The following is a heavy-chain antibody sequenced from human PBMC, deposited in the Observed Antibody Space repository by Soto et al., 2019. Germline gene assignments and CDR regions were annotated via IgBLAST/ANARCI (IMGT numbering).Heavy chain of an antibody. J-gene: IGHJ6*02. CDR2: ISLSGSQI. D-gene: IGHD2-21*01. CDR3: ARVISCGGGTCSSVHQYYGMDV. CDR1: GLMYSSYS. V-gene: IGHV3-21*01. Sequence: EVELVESGGGLVKPGGSVRLSCVASGLMYSSYSMSWVRQAPGKGLEWVSFISLSGSQINYAASVEGRFTISRDNAKNALYLQMTTVRVEDTAIYYCARVISCGGGTCSSVHQYYGMDVWGPGTTVTVPS.